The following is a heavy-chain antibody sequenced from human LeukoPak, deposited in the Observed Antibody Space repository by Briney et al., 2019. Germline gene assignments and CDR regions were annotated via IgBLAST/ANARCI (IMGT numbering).Heavy chain of an antibody. D-gene: IGHD3-22*01. V-gene: IGHV3-7*01. J-gene: IGHJ4*02. Sequence: PGGSLRLSCAASGFTFSSYAMSWVRQAPGKGLEWVANIKQDGSEKYYVDSVKGRFTISRDNAKNSLYLQMNSLRAEDTAVYYCARLPRAKYYYDSSGYRVYWGQGTLVTVSS. CDR3: ARLPRAKYYYDSSGYRVY. CDR1: GFTFSSYA. CDR2: IKQDGSEK.